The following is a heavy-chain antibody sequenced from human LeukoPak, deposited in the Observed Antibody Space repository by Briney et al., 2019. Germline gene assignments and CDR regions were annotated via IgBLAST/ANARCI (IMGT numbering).Heavy chain of an antibody. CDR2: IYYSGST. V-gene: IGHV4-31*03. Sequence: SETLSLTCTVSGGSISSGGYDWSWIRQHPGKGLEWIGYIYYSGSTYYNPSLKSRVTISVDTSKNQFSLKLSSVTAADTAVYYCAREGYYDSTGSWGQGTLVTVSS. CDR3: AREGYYDSTGS. D-gene: IGHD3-22*01. CDR1: GGSISSGGYD. J-gene: IGHJ5*02.